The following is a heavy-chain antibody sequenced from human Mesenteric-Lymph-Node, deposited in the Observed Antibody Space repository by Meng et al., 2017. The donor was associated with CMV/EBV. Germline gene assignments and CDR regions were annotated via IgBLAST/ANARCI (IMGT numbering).Heavy chain of an antibody. J-gene: IGHJ4*02. Sequence: GESLKISCVASGFTFSDYYMSWIRQAPGKGLEWVSYISSSGSTIYYADSVKGRFTISRDNAKNSLYLQMNSLRAEDTAVYYCARAFHNVVPAKGLDYWGQGTLVTVSS. D-gene: IGHD2-2*01. CDR2: ISSSGSTI. CDR3: ARAFHNVVPAKGLDY. CDR1: GFTFSDYY. V-gene: IGHV3-11*01.